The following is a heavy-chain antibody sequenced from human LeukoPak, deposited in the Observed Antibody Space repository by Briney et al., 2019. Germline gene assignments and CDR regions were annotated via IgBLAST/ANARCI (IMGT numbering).Heavy chain of an antibody. CDR2: ISSSGDTT. V-gene: IGHV3-11*04. Sequence: GGSLRLSCAVSGFTFSDYYMSWIRQAPGKGLEWVSYISSSGDTTHYADSVKGRFTISRDNAQRSVYLQMNSLRVEDTAAYFCARVAGYCPSPTCHSYYYYMDVWGKGATVTVSS. CDR3: ARVAGYCPSPTCHSYYYYMDV. CDR1: GFTFSDYY. D-gene: IGHD2-2*01. J-gene: IGHJ6*03.